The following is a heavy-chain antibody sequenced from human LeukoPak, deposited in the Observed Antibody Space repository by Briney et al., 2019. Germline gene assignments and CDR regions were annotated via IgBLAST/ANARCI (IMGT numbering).Heavy chain of an antibody. CDR2: IYYSGST. Sequence: SETLSLTCTVSGGSISSSSYYWGWIRQPPGKGLEWIGSIYYSGSTYYNPSLKSRVTISVDTSKNQFSLKLSSVTAADTAVYYCARPHCSSTSCYEGSDYWGQGTLVTVSS. J-gene: IGHJ4*02. CDR3: ARPHCSSTSCYEGSDY. CDR1: GGSISSSSYY. V-gene: IGHV4-39*07. D-gene: IGHD2-2*01.